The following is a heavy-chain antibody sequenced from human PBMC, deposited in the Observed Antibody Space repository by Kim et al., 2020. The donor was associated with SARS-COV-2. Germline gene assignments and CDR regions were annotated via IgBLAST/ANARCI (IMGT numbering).Heavy chain of an antibody. J-gene: IGHJ4*02. D-gene: IGHD1-1*01. V-gene: IGHV1-46*01. CDR3: AREHEGTGNLDT. Sequence: TNFAQIFQGRITMITDTSTTTVFMDLSSLTSDDTAVYYCAREHEGTGNLDTWGQGTLVTVSS. CDR2: T.